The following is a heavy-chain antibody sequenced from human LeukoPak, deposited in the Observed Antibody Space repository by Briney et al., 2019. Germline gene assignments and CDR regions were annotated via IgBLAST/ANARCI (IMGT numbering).Heavy chain of an antibody. CDR1: GFTFSSYS. J-gene: IGHJ4*02. CDR3: ARDPEAYSGSYFDY. Sequence: PGGSLRLSCAASGFTFSSYSMNWVRQAPGKGLEWVSYISSSSSTIYYADSVKGRFTISRDNSKNTLYLQMNSLRAEDTAVYYCARDPEAYSGSYFDYWGQGTLVTVSS. D-gene: IGHD1-26*01. CDR2: ISSSSSTI. V-gene: IGHV3-48*01.